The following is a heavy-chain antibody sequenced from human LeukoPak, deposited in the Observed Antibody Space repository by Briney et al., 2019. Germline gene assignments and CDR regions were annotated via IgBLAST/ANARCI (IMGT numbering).Heavy chain of an antibody. Sequence: PGGSLRLSCAASGFTFSSYAMSWVRQAPGKGLERVSAISGSGGSTYYADSVKGRFTISRDNSKNTLYLQMNSLRAEDTAVYYCAKDRTMVRATDYWGQGTLVTVSS. D-gene: IGHD3-10*01. V-gene: IGHV3-23*01. CDR3: AKDRTMVRATDY. J-gene: IGHJ4*02. CDR2: ISGSGGST. CDR1: GFTFSSYA.